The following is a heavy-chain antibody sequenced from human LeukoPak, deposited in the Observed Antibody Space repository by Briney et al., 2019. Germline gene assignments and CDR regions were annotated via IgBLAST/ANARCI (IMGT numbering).Heavy chain of an antibody. V-gene: IGHV4-4*02. CDR1: GGSISSSNW. Sequence: SETLSLTCTVSGGSISSSNWWSWVRQPPGKGLEWIGEIYHSGSTNYNPSLKSRVTISVDTSKNQFSLKLSSVTAADTAVYYCARHVRDCSSTSCHQVFDYWGQGTLVTVSS. CDR3: ARHVRDCSSTSCHQVFDY. D-gene: IGHD2-2*01. J-gene: IGHJ4*02. CDR2: IYHSGST.